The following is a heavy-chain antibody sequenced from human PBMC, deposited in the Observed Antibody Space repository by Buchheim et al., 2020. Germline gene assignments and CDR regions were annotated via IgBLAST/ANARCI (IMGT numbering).Heavy chain of an antibody. J-gene: IGHJ4*02. V-gene: IGHV1-69*04. CDR3: ASTYSGYDVYFDY. D-gene: IGHD5-12*01. CDR1: GGTFSSYA. CDR2: IIPLLGIA. Sequence: QVQLVQSAAEVKKPGSSVKVSCKASGGTFSSYAISWVRQAHGQGREWMGRIIPLLGIANYAQKFQGRVTLTADKSTSTAYMTLSSVRYEDTSVYYCASTYSGYDVYFDYWGQGTL.